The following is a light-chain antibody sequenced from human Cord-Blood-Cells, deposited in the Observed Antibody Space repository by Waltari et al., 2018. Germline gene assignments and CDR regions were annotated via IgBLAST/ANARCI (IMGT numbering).Light chain of an antibody. V-gene: IGKV3-20*01. CDR2: GAS. J-gene: IGKJ2*03. Sequence: EIVLTQSPGTLSLSPGERATLSCRARQSVSSSYLAWDQQKPGQAPRLLLYGASSRATGIPDRFSGSGSGTDFTLTISRLEPEDFAVYYCQQYGSSPYSFGQGTKVEIK. CDR1: QSVSSSY. CDR3: QQYGSSPYS.